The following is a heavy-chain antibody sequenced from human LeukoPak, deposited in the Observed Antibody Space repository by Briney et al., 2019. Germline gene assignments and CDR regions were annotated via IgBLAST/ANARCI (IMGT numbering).Heavy chain of an antibody. V-gene: IGHV4-4*02. CDR3: ARDKATGSRTWFAP. CDR2: FFHSGNT. Sequence: SGTLSLTCAVSGGSISSPSWRSSVRPTPGKGLEWIGEFFHSGNTNYNPPLKSRVTISIDKSKNQFSLKLSSVTAADTAVYYCARDKATGSRTWFAPWGQGTLVTVSS. D-gene: IGHD3-10*01. J-gene: IGHJ5*01. CDR1: GGSISSPSW.